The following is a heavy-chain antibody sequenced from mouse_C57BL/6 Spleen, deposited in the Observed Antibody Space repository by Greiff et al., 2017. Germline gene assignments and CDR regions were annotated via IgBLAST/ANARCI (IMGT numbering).Heavy chain of an antibody. D-gene: IGHD1-1*01. CDR3: AREGYYSGSSLAWFAY. CDR2: INPSTGGT. J-gene: IGHJ3*01. Sequence: VQLQQSGPELVKPGASVKISCKASGYSFTGYYMNWVKQSPEKSLEWIGEINPSTGGTTYNQKFKAKATLTVDKSSSTAYMQLKSLTSEDSAVYFCAREGYYSGSSLAWFAYWGQGTLGTVSA. V-gene: IGHV1-42*01. CDR1: GYSFTGYY.